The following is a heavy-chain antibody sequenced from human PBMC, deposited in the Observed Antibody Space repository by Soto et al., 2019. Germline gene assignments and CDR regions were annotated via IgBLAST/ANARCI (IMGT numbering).Heavy chain of an antibody. V-gene: IGHV4-4*02. J-gene: IGHJ3*02. CDR1: SGSISSSNW. D-gene: IGHD2-15*01. Sequence: SETLSLTCAVSSGSISSSNWWSWVRQPPGKGLEWIGEIYHSGSTNYNPSLKSRVTISVDKSKNQFSLKLSSVTAADTAVYYCARAPHWVAARQEGDALDIPGQGTMVTVS. CDR2: IYHSGST. CDR3: ARAPHWVAARQEGDALDI.